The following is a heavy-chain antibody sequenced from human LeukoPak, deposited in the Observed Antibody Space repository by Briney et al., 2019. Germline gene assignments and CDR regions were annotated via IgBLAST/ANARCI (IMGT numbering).Heavy chain of an antibody. CDR1: GFSFSDAW. V-gene: IGHV3-15*07. CDR2: IRRNSDGGTI. Sequence: GGSLRLSCATSGFSFSDAWMNWVRQAPGKGLEWVGRIRRNSDGGTIDYAAPVKGRFALSRDDSKNTLYLHMSSLQTEDTAAYYCATDFYDTTWGQGTLVTVSS. CDR3: ATDFYDTT. J-gene: IGHJ5*02. D-gene: IGHD3-22*01.